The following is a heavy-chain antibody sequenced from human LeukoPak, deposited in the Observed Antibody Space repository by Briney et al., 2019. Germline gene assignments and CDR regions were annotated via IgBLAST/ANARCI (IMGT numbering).Heavy chain of an antibody. V-gene: IGHV3-9*01. Sequence: PGGSLRLSCAASGLTFENYAMHWVRKVAGKGLEWVSGISWNGGIIGYADSVKGRFTISRDSAKNSLYLQMNSLRVEDTALYYCAKGGLRLYFGQFHYWGQGTLVTVSS. J-gene: IGHJ4*02. CDR3: AKGGLRLYFGQFHY. CDR2: ISWNGGII. D-gene: IGHD3-10*01. CDR1: GLTFENYA.